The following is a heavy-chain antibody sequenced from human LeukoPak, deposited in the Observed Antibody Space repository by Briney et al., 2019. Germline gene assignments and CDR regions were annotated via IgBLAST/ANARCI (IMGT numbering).Heavy chain of an antibody. Sequence: SETLSLTCTVSGGSIRSGDYYWSWIRQPPGKGLEWIGRIYPSGSTTYNPSLKSRITLSLDTSKNQFSLRLTSVTAADTAIYYCARYTLTWFDPWGQGTLVTVSS. J-gene: IGHJ5*02. D-gene: IGHD2-2*02. V-gene: IGHV4-61*08. CDR3: ARYTLTWFDP. CDR2: IYPSGST. CDR1: GGSIRSGDYY.